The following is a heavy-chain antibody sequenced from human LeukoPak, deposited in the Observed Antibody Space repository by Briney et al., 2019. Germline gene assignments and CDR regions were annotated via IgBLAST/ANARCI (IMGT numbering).Heavy chain of an antibody. V-gene: IGHV4-39*01. CDR3: TRRSNSQPPNY. CDR1: GGSISSSPYY. Sequence: SETLSLTCTVSGGSISSSPYYWGWIRQPPGKDLEWIGSIYYSGSTYYNPSLKSRVTVSVDTSKNQFSLKLSSVTAADTAVYYCTRRSNSQPPNYWGQGTLVTVSS. D-gene: IGHD4-23*01. CDR2: IYYSGST. J-gene: IGHJ4*02.